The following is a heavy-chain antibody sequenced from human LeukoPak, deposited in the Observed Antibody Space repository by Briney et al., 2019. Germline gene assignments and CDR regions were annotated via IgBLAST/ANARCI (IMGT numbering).Heavy chain of an antibody. J-gene: IGHJ6*03. CDR1: GYSISSGYY. Sequence: SETLSLTCAVSGYSISSGYYWGWIRPPPGKGLEWIGSIYHSGSTYYNPSLKSRATISVDTSKNQFSLKLSSVTAADTAVYYCARQAHSGSLFYYYYYMDVWGKGTTVTVSS. D-gene: IGHD1-26*01. CDR3: ARQAHSGSLFYYYYYMDV. V-gene: IGHV4-38-2*01. CDR2: IYHSGST.